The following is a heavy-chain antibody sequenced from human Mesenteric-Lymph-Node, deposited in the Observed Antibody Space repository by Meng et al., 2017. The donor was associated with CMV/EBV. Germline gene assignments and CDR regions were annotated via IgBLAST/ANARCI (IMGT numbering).Heavy chain of an antibody. J-gene: IGHJ6*02. CDR1: GGSIGSYY. V-gene: IGHV4-59*01. CDR2: VYYSGST. CDR3: ARGYSIRYYFGMDV. D-gene: IGHD3-3*02. Sequence: SETLSLTCTVSGGSIGSYYWSWVRQSPGKGLEWIGYVYYSGSTNYNPSLKSRVSISVDTSKNQFFLKLSSVTAADTAVYYCARGYSIRYYFGMDVWGQGTTVTVSS.